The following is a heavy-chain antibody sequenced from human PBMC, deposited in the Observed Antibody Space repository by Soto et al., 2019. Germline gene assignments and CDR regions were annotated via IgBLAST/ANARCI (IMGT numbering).Heavy chain of an antibody. CDR1: GYSFSFYW. CDR2: MYPDDSDI. CDR3: ATAYVYDFENSNYYRDAFDI. J-gene: IGHJ3*02. D-gene: IGHD3-22*01. Sequence: PGESLKISCKASGYSFSFYWIGWVRQMPGKGLEWMAIMYPDDSDIRYSQSFEAHVTISADKSTSTAFLQWSSLKASDTAMYYCATAYVYDFENSNYYRDAFDIWGQGTLVTVSS. V-gene: IGHV5-51*01.